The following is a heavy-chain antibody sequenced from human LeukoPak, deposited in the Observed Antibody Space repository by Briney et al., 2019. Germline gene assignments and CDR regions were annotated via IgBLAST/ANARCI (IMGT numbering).Heavy chain of an antibody. J-gene: IGHJ4*02. V-gene: IGHV4-39*01. CDR2: IYYSGST. CDR1: GGSISSSSYY. D-gene: IGHD1-26*01. CDR3: ARHYNPCAYSGSYMDY. Sequence: SETLSLTCTVSGGSISSSSYYWGWIRQPPGKGLEWIGSIYYSGSTYYNPSLKSRVTISVDTSKNQFSLKLSSVTAADTAVYYCARHYNPCAYSGSYMDYWGQGTLVTVSS.